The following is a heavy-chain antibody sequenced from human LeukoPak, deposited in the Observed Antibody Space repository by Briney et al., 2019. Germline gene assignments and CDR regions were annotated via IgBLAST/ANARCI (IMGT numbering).Heavy chain of an antibody. V-gene: IGHV4-34*01. J-gene: IGHJ5*02. Sequence: SETLSLTCAVYGGSFSGYYWSWIRQPPGKGLEWIGEINHSGSTNYNPSLKSRVTISVDTSKNQFSLKLTSVTAADTAVYYCARLVATRGNWFDPWGQGTLVTVSS. D-gene: IGHD5-12*01. CDR3: ARLVATRGNWFDP. CDR2: INHSGST. CDR1: GGSFSGYY.